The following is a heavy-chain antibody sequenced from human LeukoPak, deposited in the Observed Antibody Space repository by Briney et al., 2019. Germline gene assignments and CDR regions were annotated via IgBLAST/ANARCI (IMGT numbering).Heavy chain of an antibody. Sequence: ASVKVSCKASGYTFTSYGISWVRQAPGQGLEWMGWISAYNGNTNYAQKLQGRVTMTRDTSISTAYMELNSLTSEDTAVYYCARTLSDYKESRDVWGQGTTVTVSS. V-gene: IGHV1-18*01. J-gene: IGHJ6*02. CDR1: GYTFTSYG. D-gene: IGHD4-4*01. CDR2: ISAYNGNT. CDR3: ARTLSDYKESRDV.